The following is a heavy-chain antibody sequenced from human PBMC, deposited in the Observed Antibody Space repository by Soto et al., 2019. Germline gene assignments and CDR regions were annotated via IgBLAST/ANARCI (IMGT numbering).Heavy chain of an antibody. CDR1: GDSVSSGXXX. V-gene: IGHV4-31*03. J-gene: IGHJ4*02. CDR2: LYYGGSA. Sequence: QVQLQESGPGLVQPSQTLSLTCSVSGDSVSSGXXXXXXXXXXXXXXXEXXGYLYYGGSANYTPSLKSRLTISLDTSKNQFSLKLKSVTAADTAVYYCARIKSRYYKIISYSFDYWGRGTLVTVSS. D-gene: IGHD3-10*01. CDR3: ARIKSRYYKIISYSFDY.